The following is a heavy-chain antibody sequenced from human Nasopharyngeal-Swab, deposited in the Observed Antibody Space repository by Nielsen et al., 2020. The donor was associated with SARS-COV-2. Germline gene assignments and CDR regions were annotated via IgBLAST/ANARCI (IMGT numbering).Heavy chain of an antibody. CDR2: ISSSSSYI. J-gene: IGHJ6*02. Sequence: LKISCAASGFTFSSYSMNWVRQAPGKGLEWVSSISSSSSYIYYADSVKGRFTISRDNAKNSLYLQMNSLRAEDTAVYYCAKMTTVTTVWPPGYYYGMDVWGQGTTVTVSS. V-gene: IGHV3-21*01. CDR3: AKMTTVTTVWPPGYYYGMDV. D-gene: IGHD4-17*01. CDR1: GFTFSSYS.